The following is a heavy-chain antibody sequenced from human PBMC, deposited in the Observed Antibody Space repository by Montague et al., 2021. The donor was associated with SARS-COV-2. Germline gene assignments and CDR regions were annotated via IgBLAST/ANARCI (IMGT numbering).Heavy chain of an antibody. CDR2: ISHGGGT. Sequence: SETLSLTCDVYGGSFSSYWSWIRQPPGRVLEWVGQISHGGGTNXXPSLXXXVTISVDTSKNQVSLKLSSVTAADPAVYYCASHCGGGRCYFGMDVWGQGTTVTVSS. J-gene: IGHJ6*02. V-gene: IGHV4-34*01. D-gene: IGHD2-15*01. CDR3: ASHCGGGRCYFGMDV. CDR1: GGSFSSY.